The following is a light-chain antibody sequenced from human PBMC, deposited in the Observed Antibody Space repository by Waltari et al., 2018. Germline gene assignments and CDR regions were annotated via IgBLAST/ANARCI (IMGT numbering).Light chain of an antibody. J-gene: IGKJ2*01. Sequence: EKVMTQSPATLSVSPGHRATLPCRARQNVNNNLAWYQRKPGQAPRLLLHDASTRATDIPARFSGGGSGTEFTLSISSLQSEDFAVYYCQQYDNWPLTFGLGTKLEIK. CDR2: DAS. CDR3: QQYDNWPLT. CDR1: QNVNNN. V-gene: IGKV3-15*01.